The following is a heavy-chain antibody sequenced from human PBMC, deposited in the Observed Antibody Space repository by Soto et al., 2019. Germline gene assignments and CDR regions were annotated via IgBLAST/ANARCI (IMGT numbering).Heavy chain of an antibody. CDR2: ISGSGGST. J-gene: IGHJ4*02. V-gene: IGHV3-23*01. CDR3: AKDLRVPPPY. CDR1: GFTFSTYA. Sequence: EVQLLESGGGLVQPGGSLRLSCAASGFTFSTYAMSWVRQAPGKGLEWVSAISGSGGSTYYADSVTGRFTISRDNSKNALDLQMNSPRAEDTAVYDCAKDLRVPPPYWGQGTLVTVSS.